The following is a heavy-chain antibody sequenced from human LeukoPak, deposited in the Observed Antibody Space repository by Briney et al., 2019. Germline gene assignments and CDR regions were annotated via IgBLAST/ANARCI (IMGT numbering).Heavy chain of an antibody. CDR1: GYRFTTYW. D-gene: IGHD5-24*01. J-gene: IGHJ3*02. CDR3: ARLSRMAATLDAFDI. V-gene: IGHV5-51*01. CDR2: IYPGDSDT. Sequence: GESLKISCKGFGYRFTTYWIGWVRQMPGKGLEWMGIIYPGDSDTRYSPSFQGQVTISAGKSITTAYLQWTSLKASDTAMYYCARLSRMAATLDAFDIWGQGTMVTVSS.